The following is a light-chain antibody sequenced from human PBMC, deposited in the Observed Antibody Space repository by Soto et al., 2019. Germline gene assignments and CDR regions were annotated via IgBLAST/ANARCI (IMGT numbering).Light chain of an antibody. CDR2: GNS. Sequence: QSVLTQPPSVSGAPGQRVTISCTGSSSNIGAGYDVHWYQQLPGTGPKLLIYGNSNRPSGVPDRFSGSKSGTSASLAITGLLAEDEADYYCQSYDSSLSGSVFGGGTKVTVL. V-gene: IGLV1-40*01. J-gene: IGLJ2*01. CDR1: SSNIGAGYD. CDR3: QSYDSSLSGSV.